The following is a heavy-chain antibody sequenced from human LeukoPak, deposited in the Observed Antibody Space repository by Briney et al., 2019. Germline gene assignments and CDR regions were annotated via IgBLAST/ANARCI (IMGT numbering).Heavy chain of an antibody. CDR2: ISSSSSYI. J-gene: IGHJ4*02. CDR3: AREKSDILTGYCDY. V-gene: IGHV3-21*01. CDR1: GFTFSSYS. Sequence: GGSLRLSCAASGFTFSSYSMNWVRQAPGKGLEWVSSISSSSSYIYYADSVKGRFTISRDNAKNSLYLQMNSLRAEDTAVYYCAREKSDILTGYCDYWGQGTLVTVPS. D-gene: IGHD3-9*01.